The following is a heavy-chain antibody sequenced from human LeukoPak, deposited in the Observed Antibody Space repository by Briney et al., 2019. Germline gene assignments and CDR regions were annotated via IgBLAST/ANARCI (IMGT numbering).Heavy chain of an antibody. CDR2: INPNSGGT. J-gene: IGHJ4*02. CDR1: GYTFTGYY. CDR3: ARDGGSGEFDY. V-gene: IGHV1-2*02. Sequence: ASVKASCKASGYTFTGYYMHWVRRAPGQGLEWMGWINPNSGGTNYAQKFQGRVTMTRDTSISTAYMELSRLRSEDMAVYYCARDGGSGEFDYWGQGTLVTVSS. D-gene: IGHD6-25*01.